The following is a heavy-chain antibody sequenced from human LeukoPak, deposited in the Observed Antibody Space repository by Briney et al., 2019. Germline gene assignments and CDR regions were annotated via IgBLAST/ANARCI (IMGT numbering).Heavy chain of an antibody. Sequence: GGSLRLSCAASGFTFSSYAMTWVRQAPGKGLEWVSTISGSGGSTYYTESVKGRFTISRDNAKNSLYLQMNSLRAEDTAVYYCARDHSDPYSSSSWPDAFDIWGQGTMVTVSS. CDR1: GFTFSSYA. V-gene: IGHV3-23*01. J-gene: IGHJ3*02. CDR2: ISGSGGST. D-gene: IGHD6-6*01. CDR3: ARDHSDPYSSSSWPDAFDI.